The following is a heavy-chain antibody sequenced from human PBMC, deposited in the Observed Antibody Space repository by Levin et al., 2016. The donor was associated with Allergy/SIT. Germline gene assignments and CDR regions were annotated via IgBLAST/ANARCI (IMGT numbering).Heavy chain of an antibody. CDR3: ARGLNILTGFNDAFDI. Sequence: GESLKISCAASGFTFSTYDMHWVRQATGKGLEWVSTIGTTGDSYYPGSVKGRFTISRENAKNSLYLQMNSLRAGDTAVYYCARGLNILTGFNDAFDIWGQGTMVTVSS. J-gene: IGHJ3*02. CDR2: IGTTGDS. V-gene: IGHV3-13*01. D-gene: IGHD3-9*01. CDR1: GFTFSTYD.